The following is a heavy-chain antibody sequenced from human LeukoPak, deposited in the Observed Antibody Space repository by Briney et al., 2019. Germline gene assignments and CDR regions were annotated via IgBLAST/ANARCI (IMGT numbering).Heavy chain of an antibody. J-gene: IGHJ5*02. CDR3: VREDGSASYYNNWFDP. V-gene: IGHV3-33*01. Sequence: GGSLRLSCAASGFTLSFYGMHWVRQAPGKGLERVAVIWSDGSNKYYADSVKGRFTISRDNSKNTLYLQMNSLRAEDTAVYYCVREDGSASYYNNWFDPWGQGTLVTVSS. CDR2: IWSDGSNK. D-gene: IGHD3-10*01. CDR1: GFTLSFYG.